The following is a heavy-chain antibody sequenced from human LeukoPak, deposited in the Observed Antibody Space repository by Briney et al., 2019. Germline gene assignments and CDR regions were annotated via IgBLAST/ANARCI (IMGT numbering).Heavy chain of an antibody. Sequence: SETLSLTCTVSGDSISSYYWSWIRQPPGKALEWIGYIYIRGGTNYSPSLKSRVTISLDTSKNQFSLNLYSVTAADTAFYYCARTHTTGHSDYWGQGTLVTVSS. CDR1: GDSISSYY. CDR3: ARTHTTGHSDY. V-gene: IGHV4-4*09. J-gene: IGHJ4*02. D-gene: IGHD2-8*02. CDR2: IYIRGGT.